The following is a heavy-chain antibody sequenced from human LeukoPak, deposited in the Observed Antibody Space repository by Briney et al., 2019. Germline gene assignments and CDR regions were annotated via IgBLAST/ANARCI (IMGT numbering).Heavy chain of an antibody. Sequence: PGGSLRLSCVASGITVSTNYMSWVRQAPGKGLEWVSIIYSGGSTYYADSVKGRFTISRDNSKNTLYLQMNSLRAEDTAVYYCARDTSMALGWFDPWGQGTLVTVSS. J-gene: IGHJ5*02. V-gene: IGHV3-66*01. CDR2: IYSGGST. CDR3: ARDTSMALGWFDP. D-gene: IGHD5-18*01. CDR1: GITVSTNY.